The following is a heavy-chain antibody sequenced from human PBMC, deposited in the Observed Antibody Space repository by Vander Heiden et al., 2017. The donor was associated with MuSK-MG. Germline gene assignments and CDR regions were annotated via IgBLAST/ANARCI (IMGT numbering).Heavy chain of an antibody. Sequence: VQLQQWGAGLLTPSETLSLTCAVYGGSFSGYYWSWIRQPPGKGLEWIGEINHSGSTNYNPSLKSRVTISVDTSKNQFSLKLSSVTAADTAVYYCAREQNAPDYWGQGTLVTVSS. J-gene: IGHJ4*02. CDR3: AREQNAPDY. D-gene: IGHD2-2*01. CDR2: INHSGST. CDR1: GGSFSGYY. V-gene: IGHV4-34*01.